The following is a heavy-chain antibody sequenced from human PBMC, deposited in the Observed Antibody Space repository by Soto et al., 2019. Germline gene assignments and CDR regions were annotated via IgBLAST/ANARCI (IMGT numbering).Heavy chain of an antibody. CDR3: ARDGDYDILTGYPSLYGMDV. J-gene: IGHJ6*02. Sequence: SETLSLTCTVSGGSISSGDYYWSWIRQPPGKGLEWIGYIYYSGSTYYNPSLKSRVTISVDTSKNQFSLKLSSVTAADTAVYYCARDGDYDILTGYPSLYGMDVWGQGTTVTVSS. CDR1: GGSISSGDYY. CDR2: IYYSGST. V-gene: IGHV4-30-4*01. D-gene: IGHD3-9*01.